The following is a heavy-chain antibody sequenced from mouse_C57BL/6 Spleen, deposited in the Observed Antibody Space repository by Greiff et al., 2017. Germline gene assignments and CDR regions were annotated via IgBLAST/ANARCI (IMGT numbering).Heavy chain of an antibody. CDR2: IYPGSGNT. Sequence: QVQLQESGAELVRPGASVKLSCKASGYTFTDYYINWVKQRPGQGLEWIASIYPGSGNTYYNEKFKGKATLTAEKSSSTAYMQLSSLTSEDSAVYFCARLGYGIYYFDYWGQGTTLTVSS. V-gene: IGHV1-76*01. D-gene: IGHD2-1*01. CDR3: ARLGYGIYYFDY. J-gene: IGHJ2*01. CDR1: GYTFTDYY.